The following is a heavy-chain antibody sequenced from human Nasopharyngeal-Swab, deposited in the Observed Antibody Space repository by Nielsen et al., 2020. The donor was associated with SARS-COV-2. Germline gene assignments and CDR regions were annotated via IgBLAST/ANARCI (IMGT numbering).Heavy chain of an antibody. D-gene: IGHD1-26*01. CDR3: AKDRAWGLDY. J-gene: IGHJ4*02. CDR2: LSANGGRT. V-gene: IGHV3-23*01. Sequence: GESLKISCAASGFAFSTYAMSWVRQAPGKGLEWVSALSANGGRTYYADSVKGRFTISRDHSKNTLYLQMNTLRAEDTAVYYCAKDRAWGLDYWGQGTLVTVSS. CDR1: GFAFSTYA.